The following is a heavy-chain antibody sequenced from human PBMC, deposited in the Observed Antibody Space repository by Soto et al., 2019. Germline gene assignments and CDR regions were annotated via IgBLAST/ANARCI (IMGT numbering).Heavy chain of an antibody. D-gene: IGHD3-22*01. CDR1: GFTFSSYG. Sequence: QVQLVESGGGVVQPGRSLRLSCAASGFTFSSYGMHWVRQAPGKGLEWMAVIWYDGSNKYYADSVKGRFTISRDNSKNTLYLQMNSLRAEDTAVYYCARDRYYDSSGYQNYFDYWGQGTLVTVSS. V-gene: IGHV3-33*01. CDR2: IWYDGSNK. J-gene: IGHJ4*02. CDR3: ARDRYYDSSGYQNYFDY.